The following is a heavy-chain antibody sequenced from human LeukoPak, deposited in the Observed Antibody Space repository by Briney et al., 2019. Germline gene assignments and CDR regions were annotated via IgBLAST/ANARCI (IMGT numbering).Heavy chain of an antibody. CDR2: IYYTGRT. D-gene: IGHD3-9*01. CDR3: ARGGTYNDILSFDP. V-gene: IGHV4-59*07. Sequence: SDTLSLTCTVSGGSISYYYWTWLRQSPGKGLEWIGQIYYTGRTYYNPSLERRVTISLDTSRTQFSLIMTSVTAADTAMYYCARGGTYNDILSFDPWGQGTLVSVSS. CDR1: GGSISYYY. J-gene: IGHJ5*02.